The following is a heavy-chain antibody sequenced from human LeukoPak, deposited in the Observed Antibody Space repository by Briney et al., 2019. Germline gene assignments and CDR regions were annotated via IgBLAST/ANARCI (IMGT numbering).Heavy chain of an antibody. D-gene: IGHD6-13*01. J-gene: IGHJ5*02. Sequence: SETLSLTCTVSGGSISSYYWSWIRQPPGKGLEWIGYIYYSGSTNYNPSLKSRVTISVDTSKNQFSLKLSSVTAADTAVYYCARHDRGSSWYGSASNWFDPWGQGTLVTVSS. CDR3: ARHDRGSSWYGSASNWFDP. CDR2: IYYSGST. V-gene: IGHV4-59*01. CDR1: GGSISSYY.